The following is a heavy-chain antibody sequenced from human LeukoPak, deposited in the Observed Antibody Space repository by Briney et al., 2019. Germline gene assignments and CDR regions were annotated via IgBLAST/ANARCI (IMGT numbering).Heavy chain of an antibody. Sequence: RWASVKVSCKASGYTFTSYGISWVRQAPGQGLEWMGWISAYNGNTNYAQKLQGRVTMTTDTSTSTAYMELRSLRSDDTAVYYCARFYCGNSDCQVDYWGQGTLVIVSS. V-gene: IGHV1-18*01. CDR3: ARFYCGNSDCQVDY. CDR1: GYTFTSYG. J-gene: IGHJ4*02. CDR2: ISAYNGNT. D-gene: IGHD2-21*01.